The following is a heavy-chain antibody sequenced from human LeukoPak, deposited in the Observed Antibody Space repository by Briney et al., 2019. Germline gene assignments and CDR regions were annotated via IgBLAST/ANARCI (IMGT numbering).Heavy chain of an antibody. J-gene: IGHJ4*02. Sequence: GGSLRLSCAASGFTFSNHVMIWVRQAPGKGLEWVSAISGSGGSTYYADSVKGRFTISRDNSKNTLYLQMNSLRAEDTAVYYCAKDRDYGEPSYFDYWGQGTLVTVSS. D-gene: IGHD4-17*01. CDR3: AKDRDYGEPSYFDY. CDR1: GFTFSNHV. V-gene: IGHV3-23*01. CDR2: ISGSGGST.